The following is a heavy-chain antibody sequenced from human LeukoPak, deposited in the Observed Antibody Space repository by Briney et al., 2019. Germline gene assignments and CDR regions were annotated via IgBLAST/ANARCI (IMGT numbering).Heavy chain of an antibody. V-gene: IGHV3-33*03. CDR2: IWYDGSNK. Sequence: PGGSLRLSCAASGFTFSSYGMHWVRQAPGKGLEWVAVIWYDGSNKYYADSVKGRFSISRDNAKNTLYLQMNSLRVEDTAVYYCAKGGYYSYNWFDPWGQGTLVTVSS. J-gene: IGHJ5*02. CDR1: GFTFSSYG. CDR3: AKGGYYSYNWFDP. D-gene: IGHD3-22*01.